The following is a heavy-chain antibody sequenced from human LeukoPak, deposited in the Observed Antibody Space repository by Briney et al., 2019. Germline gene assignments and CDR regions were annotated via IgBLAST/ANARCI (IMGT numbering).Heavy chain of an antibody. CDR1: GGTFSSYA. V-gene: IGHV1-69*13. Sequence: SVKVSCKASGGTFSSYAISWVRQAPGQGLEWMGGITPIFGTANYAQKFQGRVTITADESTSTAYMELSSLRSEDTAVYYCARTLKSVYYFDYWGQGTLVTVSS. CDR3: ARTLKSVYYFDY. D-gene: IGHD2-8*01. CDR2: ITPIFGTA. J-gene: IGHJ4*02.